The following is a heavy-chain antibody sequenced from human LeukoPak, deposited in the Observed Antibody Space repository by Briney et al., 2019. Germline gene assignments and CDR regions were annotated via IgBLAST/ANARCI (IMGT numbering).Heavy chain of an antibody. Sequence: GGSLTLSCSASGFTFSSYWMQWVPQAPGGGLVWVSRINSDGSSTSYAGSVKGRFTISRDNPKNTLSLQMNSLSAEDTAVYYCAGDLIRVVAATAHYYYSGMDVWGQGTTVTVSS. CDR2: INSDGSST. V-gene: IGHV3-74*01. D-gene: IGHD2-15*01. J-gene: IGHJ6*02. CDR3: AGDLIRVVAATAHYYYSGMDV. CDR1: GFTFSSYW.